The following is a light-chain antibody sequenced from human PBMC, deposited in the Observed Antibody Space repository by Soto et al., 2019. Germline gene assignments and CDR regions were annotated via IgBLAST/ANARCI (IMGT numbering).Light chain of an antibody. CDR2: GAS. J-gene: IGKJ4*01. CDR3: QQYGNSPLT. V-gene: IGKV3-20*01. Sequence: EIVLTQSPGALSFSPGERATLSCRASQSVTAGYLAWYQQKPGQAPRLLIYGASSRATGIPDRFSGSGSGTDFTLTISRLEPEDFAAYYCQQYGNSPLTFGGGIKVEIK. CDR1: QSVTAGY.